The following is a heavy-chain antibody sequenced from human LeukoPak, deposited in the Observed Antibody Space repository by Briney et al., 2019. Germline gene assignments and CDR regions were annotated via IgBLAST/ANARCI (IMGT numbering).Heavy chain of an antibody. CDR1: GYTFTSYA. Sequence: GASVKVSCKASGYTFTSYAMNWVRQAPGQGLEWMGWISAYNGNTNYAQKLQGRVTMTTDTSTSTAYTELRSLRSDDTAVYYCARPKGFGELLFDYWGQGTLVTVSS. D-gene: IGHD3-10*01. CDR2: ISAYNGNT. V-gene: IGHV1-18*01. J-gene: IGHJ4*02. CDR3: ARPKGFGELLFDY.